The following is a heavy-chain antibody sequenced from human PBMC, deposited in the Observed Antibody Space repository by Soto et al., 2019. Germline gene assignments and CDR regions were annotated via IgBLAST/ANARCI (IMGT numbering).Heavy chain of an antibody. CDR2: INAGNGNT. CDR3: ARGGSLYWYFDL. V-gene: IGHV1-3*01. CDR1: GYTFTSYA. Sequence: QVQLVQSGAEAKKPGASVKVSCKASGYTFTSYAMHWVRQAPGQRLEWMRWINAGNGNTKYTQKFQGSVTSTRDTSSSKTYVVMSNLRSEDTAVYYCARGGSLYWYFDLWGRGTLVTVSS. J-gene: IGHJ2*01. D-gene: IGHD1-26*01.